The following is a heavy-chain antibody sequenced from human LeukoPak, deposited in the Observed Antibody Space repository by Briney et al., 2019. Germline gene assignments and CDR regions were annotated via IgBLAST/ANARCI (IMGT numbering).Heavy chain of an antibody. Sequence: SETLSLTCTVSGGSVSGYYWSWIRQSPGKGLEWIGYIFYSGTTLYSPSLKSRVTMSVDTSENQFSPKLTSVTAADTAVYYCARHDVVPVIRRGFDFWGQGIFDTVSS. J-gene: IGHJ4*02. D-gene: IGHD2-21*02. V-gene: IGHV4-59*08. CDR3: ARHDVVPVIRRGFDF. CDR2: IFYSGTT. CDR1: GGSVSGYY.